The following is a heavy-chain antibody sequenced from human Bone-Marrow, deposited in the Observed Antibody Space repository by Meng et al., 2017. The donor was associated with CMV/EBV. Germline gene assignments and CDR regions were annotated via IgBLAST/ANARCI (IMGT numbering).Heavy chain of an antibody. CDR3: ARGDTAMVYFDY. J-gene: IGHJ4*02. CDR1: GGTFSSYT. V-gene: IGHV1-69*05. D-gene: IGHD5-18*01. CDR2: IIPIFGTA. Sequence: CKASGGTFSSYTISWVRQAPGQGLEWMGGIIPIFGTANYAQKFQGRVTITTDESTSTAYMELSSLRSEDTAVYYCARGDTAMVYFDYWGQGTLVTVSS.